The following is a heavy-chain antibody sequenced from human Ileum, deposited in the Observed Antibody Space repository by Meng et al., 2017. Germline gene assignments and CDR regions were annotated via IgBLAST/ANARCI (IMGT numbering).Heavy chain of an antibody. CDR2: IFQSGRP. CDR1: GTW. D-gene: IGHD3-22*01. Sequence: GRQKVSGPRLVQPSGTQSLTRAVSGTWWSRARQLPGKERELIGEIFQSGRPNYNPALKSRATITIDKSKSKISLQLSAVTAADTAVYSCATSNDRDVYSLGYWGQGTLVTVSS. V-gene: IGHV4-4*02. CDR3: ATSNDRDVYSLGY. J-gene: IGHJ4*02.